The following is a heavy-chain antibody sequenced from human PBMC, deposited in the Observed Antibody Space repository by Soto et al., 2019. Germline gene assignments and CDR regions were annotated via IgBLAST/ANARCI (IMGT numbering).Heavy chain of an antibody. V-gene: IGHV3-33*01. D-gene: IGHD2-2*01. CDR2: IWYDGSNK. J-gene: IGHJ2*01. CDR1: GFTFSSYG. CDR3: ARAVYCSSTSCRYFDL. Sequence: QVQLVESGEGVIQPGRSLRLSCAASGFTFSSYGMHWVRQAPGKGLEWVAVIWYDGSNKYYADSVKGRFTISRDNSKNTLYLHMNSLRAEDTAAYYCARAVYCSSTSCRYFDLWGRGTLVTVSS.